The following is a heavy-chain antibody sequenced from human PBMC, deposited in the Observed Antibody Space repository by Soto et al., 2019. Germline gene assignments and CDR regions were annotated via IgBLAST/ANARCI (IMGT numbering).Heavy chain of an antibody. D-gene: IGHD6-6*01. CDR1: GYTFTGYY. CDR2: INPNSGGT. J-gene: IGHJ6*02. Sequence: ASVKVSCKASGYTFTGYYMHWVRQAPGQGLEWMGWINPNSGGTNYAQKFQGWVTMTRDTSISTAYMELSRLRSDDTAVYYCARGHQRIAAPEVYGMDVWGQGTTVTVSS. CDR3: ARGHQRIAAPEVYGMDV. V-gene: IGHV1-2*04.